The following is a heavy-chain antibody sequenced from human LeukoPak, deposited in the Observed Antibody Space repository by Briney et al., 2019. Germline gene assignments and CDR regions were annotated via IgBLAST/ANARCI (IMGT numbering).Heavy chain of an antibody. CDR1: GYIFTGYY. CDR3: ARNGAALVKWTILYYYMDV. V-gene: IGHV1-2*02. D-gene: IGHD5-18*01. CDR2: INPNSGDT. J-gene: IGHJ6*03. Sequence: ASVKVSCKASGYIFTGYYIHWVRQAPGQGLEWMGWINPNSGDTNYAQKFQGRVTMTRDTSTSTAYMELTRVRSDDTAIYYCARNGAALVKWTILYYYMDVWGKGTMVTISS.